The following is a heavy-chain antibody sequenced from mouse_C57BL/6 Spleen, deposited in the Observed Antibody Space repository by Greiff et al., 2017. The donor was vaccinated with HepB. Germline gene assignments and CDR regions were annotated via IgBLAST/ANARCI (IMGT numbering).Heavy chain of an antibody. CDR2: ISSGGSYT. V-gene: IGHV5-6*01. CDR1: GFTFSSYG. CDR3: ARHGYSNFPYYFDY. J-gene: IGHJ2*01. Sequence: EVKLMESGGDLVKPGGSLKLSCAASGFTFSSYGMSWVRQTPDKRLEWVATISSGGSYTYYPDSVKGRFTISRDNAKNTLYLQMSSLKSEDTAMYYCARHGYSNFPYYFDYWGQGTTLTVSS. D-gene: IGHD2-5*01.